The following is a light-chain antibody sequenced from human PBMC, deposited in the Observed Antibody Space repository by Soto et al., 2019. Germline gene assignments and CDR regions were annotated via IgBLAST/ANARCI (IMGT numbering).Light chain of an antibody. Sequence: DIQMTQSPSTLSATAGDRVTITCRASQSISAWLAWYQQKPGKAPKLLIYDASNLESGVPSRFSGSGSGTEFTLTISNLQPDDFATYYCQQYETYWTFGQGTKVDIK. J-gene: IGKJ1*01. V-gene: IGKV1-5*01. CDR1: QSISAW. CDR2: DAS. CDR3: QQYETYWT.